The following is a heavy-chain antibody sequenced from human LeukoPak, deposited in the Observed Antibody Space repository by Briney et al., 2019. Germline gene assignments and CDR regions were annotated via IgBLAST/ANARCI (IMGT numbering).Heavy chain of an antibody. Sequence: PGGSLRLSCAASGLTFSYYGMNWVRQAPGKGLEWVSSISRTNNYIYYADSMKGRFTISRDNSKNSLYLQMNSLRAEDTAVYYCARDPDYYGSGTYFNHYFDYWGQGILVTVSS. J-gene: IGHJ4*02. CDR3: ARDPDYYGSGTYFNHYFDY. D-gene: IGHD3-10*01. CDR1: GLTFSYYG. V-gene: IGHV3-21*01. CDR2: ISRTNNYI.